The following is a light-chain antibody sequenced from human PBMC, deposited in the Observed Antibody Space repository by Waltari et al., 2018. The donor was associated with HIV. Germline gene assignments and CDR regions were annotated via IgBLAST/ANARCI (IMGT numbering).Light chain of an antibody. CDR1: HSLVYSDGKTY. CDR2: MVS. CDR3: MQGSHWPPA. J-gene: IGKJ1*01. V-gene: IGKV2-30*01. Sequence: VVMNQSPLSLPVTPGQWASISCRSCHSLVYSDGKTYLMWFYQRPGQAPRRLIHMVSDLDSGVPDRFTGSGSGTDFTLEISRVEADDVGVYYCMQGSHWPPAFGQGTKLEIK.